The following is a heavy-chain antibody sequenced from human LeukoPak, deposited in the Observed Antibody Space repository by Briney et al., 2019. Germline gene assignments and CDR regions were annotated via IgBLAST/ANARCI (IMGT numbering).Heavy chain of an antibody. V-gene: IGHV3-15*01. J-gene: IGHJ4*02. Sequence: GGSLRLSCAASGFTFSNAWMSWVRQAPGQGLEWVGRIKSKTDGGSTDYAAPVKGRFTISRDESKNTLYLQMNSLKTEDTAVYYCTTDYYDSSGYHDYWGQGTLVTVSS. CDR2: IKSKTDGGST. CDR3: TTDYYDSSGYHDY. D-gene: IGHD3-22*01. CDR1: GFTFSNAW.